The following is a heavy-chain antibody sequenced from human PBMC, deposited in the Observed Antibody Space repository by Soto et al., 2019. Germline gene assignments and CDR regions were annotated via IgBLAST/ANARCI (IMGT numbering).Heavy chain of an antibody. Sequence: SETLSLTCNVSGGSISNYYWTWVRQSPEKGLEWIGYMYYNGNINYNPSLKSRVTISIDTSKNQFSLTLKSVTAADTAVYYCTSGGNWFDPWGQGVLVTVSS. V-gene: IGHV4-59*01. CDR1: GGSISNYY. CDR2: MYYNGNI. J-gene: IGHJ5*02. CDR3: TSGGNWFDP. D-gene: IGHD3-16*01.